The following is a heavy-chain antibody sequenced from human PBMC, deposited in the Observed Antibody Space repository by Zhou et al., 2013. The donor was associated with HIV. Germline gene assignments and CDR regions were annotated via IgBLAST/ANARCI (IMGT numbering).Heavy chain of an antibody. CDR3: ATGPXWVYSYYYFDY. V-gene: IGHV4-59*11. J-gene: IGHJ4*02. D-gene: IGHD2-15*01. CDR2: FSYNGGT. Sequence: QVQLQESGPGLVKPSETLSLTCTVSAGSINSHYWNWLRQPPGKELEWIGYFSYNGGTNYNPSLMGRVTISIDASKDQFSLQLRSVTAADTAVYYCATGPXWVYSYYYFDYWGQGALVTVSS. CDR1: AGSINSHY.